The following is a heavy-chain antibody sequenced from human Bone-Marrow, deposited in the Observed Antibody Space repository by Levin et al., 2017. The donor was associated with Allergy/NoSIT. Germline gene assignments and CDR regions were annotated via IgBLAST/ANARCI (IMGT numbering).Heavy chain of an antibody. D-gene: IGHD2-2*01. V-gene: IGHV4-39*01. Sequence: NPSETLSLTCAVSGGSISGSDYCWGWIRQSPGKGLEWIGTFCSSGSTYYNPSLKSRVTISIDTSKNHFSLRLTSVTAADTAVFYCARQEIDCTGASCYAPMFDPWGQGTLVSVSS. CDR1: GGSISGSDYC. CDR2: FCSSGST. CDR3: ARQEIDCTGASCYAPMFDP. J-gene: IGHJ5*02.